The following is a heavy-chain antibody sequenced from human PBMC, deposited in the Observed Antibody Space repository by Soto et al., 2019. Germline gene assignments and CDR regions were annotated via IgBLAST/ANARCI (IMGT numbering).Heavy chain of an antibody. D-gene: IGHD4-17*01. CDR1: GFTFSTYG. CDR3: AKDHLPSTVTTPGY. Sequence: QVQLVESGGGVVQPGRSLRLSCAASGFTFSTYGMHWVRQAPGKGLEWVAVISYDGNNKYYADSVKGRFTIARDNYKNTLFLQLDSLRAEDTAVYYCAKDHLPSTVTTPGYWAQGTLVTVSS. V-gene: IGHV3-30*18. CDR2: ISYDGNNK. J-gene: IGHJ4*02.